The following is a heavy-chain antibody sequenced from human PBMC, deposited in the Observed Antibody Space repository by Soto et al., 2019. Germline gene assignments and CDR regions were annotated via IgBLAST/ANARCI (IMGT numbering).Heavy chain of an antibody. Sequence: QVHLVQSGAEVKSPGSAVKGSCKVSGAGDTFSNYGLNWMRQAPGQGLEWMGGTIPAFGTANYAQKVQGRVTITADTSTTTAYMELSSLRSDDTAVYYCWRHDKTALPPLDSWGQGTLVSVSS. CDR3: WRHDKTALPPLDS. CDR2: TIPAFGTA. D-gene: IGHD1-1*01. V-gene: IGHV1-69*06. J-gene: IGHJ4*02. CDR1: GAGDTFSNYG.